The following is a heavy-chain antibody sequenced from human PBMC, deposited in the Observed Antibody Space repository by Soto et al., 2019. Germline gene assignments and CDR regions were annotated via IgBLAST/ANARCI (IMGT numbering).Heavy chain of an antibody. CDR1: GGSVSSESHY. J-gene: IGHJ6*02. D-gene: IGHD3-3*01. Sequence: QVQLQESGPGRVKPSETLSLTCTVSGGSVSSESHYWSWIRQTPGMGRRWIGYIYYTGSTNYNLSRKGRVTMSVDTSRDQLSLRLRSVTRADTAVYYCARDQYDFRSGSYYYAMEVWGQGTKVTVSS. CDR2: IYYTGST. CDR3: ARDQYDFRSGSYYYAMEV. V-gene: IGHV4-61*01.